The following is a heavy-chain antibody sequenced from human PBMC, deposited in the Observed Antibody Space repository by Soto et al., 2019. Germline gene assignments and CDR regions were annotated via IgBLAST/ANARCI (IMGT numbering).Heavy chain of an antibody. CDR1: GYTFTIYG. CDR3: ARGGYSSGWPDY. D-gene: IGHD6-19*01. CDR2: INAANGKT. V-gene: IGHV1-3*01. Sequence: QVQLLQSGTEAKKPGASMKVSCKASGYTFTIYGIHWVRQAPGQRLEWMGWINAANGKTKYSQKFHGRVTFTRDASAETAYMEMTSLTSENTAVYYCARGGYSSGWPDYWGQGTLVTVSA. J-gene: IGHJ4*02.